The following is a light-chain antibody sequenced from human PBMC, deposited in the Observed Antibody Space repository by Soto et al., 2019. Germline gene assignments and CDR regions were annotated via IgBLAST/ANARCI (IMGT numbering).Light chain of an antibody. CDR2: KVS. Sequence: TQSPLSLPVTLGQPASISCSSSQSLVYSDGDTHLNWFQQRPGQSPRRLIYKVSNRDSGVPDRFIGSGSGTVFTLNITRVEAEDVAIYYCMHGTQWPWTFGQGTK. CDR3: MHGTQWPWT. V-gene: IGKV2-30*01. CDR1: QSLVYSDGDTH. J-gene: IGKJ1*01.